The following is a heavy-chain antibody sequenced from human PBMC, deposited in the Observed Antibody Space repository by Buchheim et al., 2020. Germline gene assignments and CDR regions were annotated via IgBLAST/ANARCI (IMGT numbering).Heavy chain of an antibody. CDR1: GFTFSSYW. CDR2: INEDGSEK. D-gene: IGHD3-10*01. Sequence: EVQLVESGGGLVQPGGSLRLSCVASGFTFSSYWMSWVRQAPGKGLEWVANINEDGSEKYYVDSVKGRITISRDNAKNSLYLQMSSLRAEDTAVYYCAREDKVGSVDLWGQGTL. V-gene: IGHV3-7*01. CDR3: AREDKVGSVDL. J-gene: IGHJ5*02.